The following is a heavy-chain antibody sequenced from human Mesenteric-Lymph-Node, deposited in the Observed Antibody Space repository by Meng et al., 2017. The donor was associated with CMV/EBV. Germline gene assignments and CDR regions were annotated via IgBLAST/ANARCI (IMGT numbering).Heavy chain of an antibody. CDR1: GFTFSSYE. Sequence: GGSLRLSCAASGFTFSSYEMHWVRQSSEKGLEWLSYISSSGRTIYYADSVRGRFTISRDNAKNSLYLQMNSLRVDDTAVYYCARGDLATGSDPNRFDPWAQGTLVTVSS. J-gene: IGHJ5*02. CDR3: ARGDLATGSDPNRFDP. CDR2: ISSSGRTI. V-gene: IGHV3-48*03. D-gene: IGHD3-9*01.